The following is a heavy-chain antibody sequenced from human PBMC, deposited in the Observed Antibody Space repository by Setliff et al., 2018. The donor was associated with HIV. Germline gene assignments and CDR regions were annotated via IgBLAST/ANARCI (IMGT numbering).Heavy chain of an antibody. V-gene: IGHV3-23*01. J-gene: IGHJ4*02. D-gene: IGHD6-13*01. CDR1: GFTLSTYV. CDR2: ISGSGGNT. Sequence: TGGSLRLSCAASGFTLSTYVMSWVRQAPGKGLEWVSGISGSGGNTYFADSVKGRFTISRDNSKSTLYLQMNSLRVEDTALYYCAKGGRSRYTSSWPFDYWGQGALVTVSS. CDR3: AKGGRSRYTSSWPFDY.